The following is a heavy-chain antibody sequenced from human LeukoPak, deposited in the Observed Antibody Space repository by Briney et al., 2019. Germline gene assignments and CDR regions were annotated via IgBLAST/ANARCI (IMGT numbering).Heavy chain of an antibody. CDR3: ARGRITMVRGAIQGWFDP. CDR1: GGSISSGDYY. D-gene: IGHD3-10*01. V-gene: IGHV4-61*08. Sequence: SETLSLTCTVSGGSISSGDYYWSWIRQPPGKGLEWIGYIYYSGSTNYNPSLKSRVTISVDTSKNQFSLKLSSVTAADTAVYYCARGRITMVRGAIQGWFDPWGQGTLVTVSS. J-gene: IGHJ5*02. CDR2: IYYSGST.